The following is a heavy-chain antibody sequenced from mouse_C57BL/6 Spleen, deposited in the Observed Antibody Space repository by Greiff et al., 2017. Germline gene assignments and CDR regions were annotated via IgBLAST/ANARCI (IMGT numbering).Heavy chain of an antibody. D-gene: IGHD1-1*01. CDR3: TTGGYYGSYAMDY. Sequence: VQLKESGAELVRPGASVKLSCTASGFNIKDYYMHWVKQRPEQGLEWIGRIDPEDGDTEYAPKFQGKATMTADTSSNTAYLQLSSLTSEDTAVYYCTTGGYYGSYAMDYWGQGTSVTVSS. J-gene: IGHJ4*01. V-gene: IGHV14-1*01. CDR2: IDPEDGDT. CDR1: GFNIKDYY.